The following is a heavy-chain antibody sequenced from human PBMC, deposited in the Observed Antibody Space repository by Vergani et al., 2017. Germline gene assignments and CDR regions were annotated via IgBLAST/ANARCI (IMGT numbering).Heavy chain of an antibody. V-gene: IGHV1-2*02. CDR2: INPKSGVT. CDR3: ARDHAGSGIYMAWFDP. Sequence: QVHLVQSGAEVKKPGASVKISCRTSGYTFIDYYIHWIRQAPGQGLEWMGWINPKSGVTNYAQKFQGRVTMTRDTSISTAYMELTSLTSADTAIFYCARDHAGSGIYMAWFDPWGQGSPVIVSS. D-gene: IGHD1-26*01. CDR1: GYTFIDYY. J-gene: IGHJ5*02.